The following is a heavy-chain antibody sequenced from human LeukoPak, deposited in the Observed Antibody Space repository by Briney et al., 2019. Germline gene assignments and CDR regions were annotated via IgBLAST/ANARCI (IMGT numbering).Heavy chain of an antibody. D-gene: IGHD4/OR15-4a*01. CDR1: GFTFSSYS. J-gene: IGHJ4*02. Sequence: GGSLRLSCAASGFTFSSYSMNWVRQAPGKGLEWVSSISSSSSYIYYADSVKGRFTISRDNAKNALFLQMNSLTAEDTAVYYCARDGVNHGRDYWGQGTLVTVSS. CDR3: ARDGVNHGRDY. V-gene: IGHV3-21*04. CDR2: ISSSSSYI.